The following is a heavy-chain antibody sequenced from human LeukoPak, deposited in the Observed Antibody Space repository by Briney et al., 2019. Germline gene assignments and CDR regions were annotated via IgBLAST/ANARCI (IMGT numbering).Heavy chain of an antibody. CDR1: GFTFSRYV. V-gene: IGHV3-48*03. Sequence: GGPLRLSYGASGFTFSRYVMHWVHQAPAKGVEWVSYIDTSGSTTYYAESVHGRFTLSRDNAKNSLYLQMNSLRAEDTAVYYCAREGWELLFDFDYWGQGTLVTVSS. CDR2: IDTSGSTT. J-gene: IGHJ4*02. CDR3: AREGWELLFDFDY. D-gene: IGHD1-26*01.